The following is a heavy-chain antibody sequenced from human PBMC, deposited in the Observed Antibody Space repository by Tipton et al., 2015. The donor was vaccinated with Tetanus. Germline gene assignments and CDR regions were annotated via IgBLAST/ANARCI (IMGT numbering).Heavy chain of an antibody. V-gene: IGHV4-39*07. D-gene: IGHD2-8*01. CDR1: GGSISSNLYY. Sequence: LRLSCNVSGGSISSNLYYWHWIRQPPGKGLEWIGSIYYSGNTYYNSSLKGRVAISVDTSKNQFSLKLSSVTAADTAVYYCARTQGSALIDYWGQGTLVTVSS. CDR3: ARTQGSALIDY. J-gene: IGHJ4*02. CDR2: IYYSGNT.